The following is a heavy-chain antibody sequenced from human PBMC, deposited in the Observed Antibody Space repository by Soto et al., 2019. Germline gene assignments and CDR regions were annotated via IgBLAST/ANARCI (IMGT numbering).Heavy chain of an antibody. CDR2: ISYDGSNK. CDR3: AKDRGGLLWFGEDDAFDI. D-gene: IGHD3-10*01. Sequence: GGSLRLSCAASGFTFSSYGMHWVRQAPGKGLERVAVISYDGSNKYYADSVKGRFTIYRDNSKNTLYLQMNSLRAEDTAVYYCAKDRGGLLWFGEDDAFDIWGQGTMVTVSS. CDR1: GFTFSSYG. J-gene: IGHJ3*02. V-gene: IGHV3-30*18.